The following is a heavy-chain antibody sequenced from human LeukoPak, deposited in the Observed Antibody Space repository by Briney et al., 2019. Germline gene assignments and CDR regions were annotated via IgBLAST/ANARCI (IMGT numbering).Heavy chain of an antibody. V-gene: IGHV3-7*01. CDR1: GFTFSDYW. D-gene: IGHD6-13*01. J-gene: IGHJ4*02. CDR3: ASGRQLGY. Sequence: GGSLRLSCAASGFTFSDYWMSWVRQAPGKGLEWVANIKEDGSEKYYVDSVKGRFTISRDNARNSLYLQMNSLRAEDTALYYCASGRQLGYWGQGTLVTVSS. CDR2: IKEDGSEK.